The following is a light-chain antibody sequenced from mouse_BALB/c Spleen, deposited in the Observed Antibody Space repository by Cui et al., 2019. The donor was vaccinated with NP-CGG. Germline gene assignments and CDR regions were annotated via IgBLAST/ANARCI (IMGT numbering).Light chain of an antibody. CDR2: GTN. Sequence: QAVLTQESALTTSPGETATLTCRSSTGAVTTSNYANWVQEKPDHLFTGLIGGTNNRAPGVPARFSGSLIGDKAALTITGAQTADEAIYFCALWYSNHWVFGGGTKLTVL. J-gene: IGLJ1*01. V-gene: IGLV1*01. CDR3: ALWYSNHWV. CDR1: TGAVTTSNY.